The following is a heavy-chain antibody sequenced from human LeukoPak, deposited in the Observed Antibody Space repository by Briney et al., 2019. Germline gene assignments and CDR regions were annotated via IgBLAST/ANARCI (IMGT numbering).Heavy chain of an antibody. CDR1: GGSISSYY. CDR2: IHFSGST. Sequence: SETLSLTCTVSGGSISSYYWSWIRQPPGKGLEWIGSIHFSGSTNYNPSLRSRVTISVDTSKNQLSLKLSSVTAADTAVYYCARDLGGIYFDYWGQGTLVTVSS. CDR3: ARDLGGIYFDY. D-gene: IGHD1-26*01. J-gene: IGHJ4*02. V-gene: IGHV4-59*01.